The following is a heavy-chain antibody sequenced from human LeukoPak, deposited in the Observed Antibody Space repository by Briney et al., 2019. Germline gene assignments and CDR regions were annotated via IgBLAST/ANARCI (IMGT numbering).Heavy chain of an antibody. Sequence: PGGSLRLSCAASGFTFSNYAMHWVRQAPGKGLEWVAVISYDGTNKYYPDSVKGRFTISRVNSYNTLYLQMDSLTAEDTAVYYCAKESTTYYYYGMHVWGQGTTVTVSS. CDR2: ISYDGTNK. CDR1: GFTFSNYA. CDR3: AKESTTYYYYGMHV. J-gene: IGHJ6*02. V-gene: IGHV3-30*18. D-gene: IGHD2/OR15-2a*01.